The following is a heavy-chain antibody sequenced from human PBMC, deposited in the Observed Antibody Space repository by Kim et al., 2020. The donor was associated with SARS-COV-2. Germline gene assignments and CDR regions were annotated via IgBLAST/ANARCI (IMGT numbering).Heavy chain of an antibody. J-gene: IGHJ4*01. CDR1: GGSISSYS. Sequence: SETLSRTCTVSGGSISSYSWSWIRQPPGKGLEWIGYTSYSGSTNYNPSLKSRVTILVDTSKNQFSLKLSSVTAADTAVYYCARDRIGYCSRTSRSLHFD. V-gene: IGHV4-59*01. D-gene: IGHD2-2*01. CDR2: TSYSGST. CDR3: ARDRIGYCSRTSRSLHFD.